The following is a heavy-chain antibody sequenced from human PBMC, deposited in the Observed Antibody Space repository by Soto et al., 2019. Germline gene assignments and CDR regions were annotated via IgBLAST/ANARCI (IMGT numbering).Heavy chain of an antibody. J-gene: IGHJ6*02. CDR3: ATPGYGDPDYYYYGMDV. Sequence: GASVKVSCKVSGYTLTELSMHCVRQAPGKVLEWMGGFDPEDGETIYAQKFQGRVTMTEDTSTDTAYMELSSLRSEDTAVYYCATPGYGDPDYYYYGMDVWGQGTTVTVSS. CDR2: FDPEDGET. D-gene: IGHD4-17*01. CDR1: GYTLTELS. V-gene: IGHV1-24*01.